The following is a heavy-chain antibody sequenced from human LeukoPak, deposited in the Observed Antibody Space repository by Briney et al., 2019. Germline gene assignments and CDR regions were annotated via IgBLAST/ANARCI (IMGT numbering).Heavy chain of an antibody. CDR3: ARARAAVAGPIPSL. CDR1: GFTFSSYS. D-gene: IGHD6-19*01. Sequence: GGSLRLSCAASGFTFSSYSMNWVRQAPGKGLEWVSSTSSSSSYIYYADSVKGRFTISRDNAKNSLYLQMNSLRAEDTAVYYCARARAAVAGPIPSLWGQGTLVTVSS. J-gene: IGHJ4*02. V-gene: IGHV3-21*01. CDR2: TSSSSSYI.